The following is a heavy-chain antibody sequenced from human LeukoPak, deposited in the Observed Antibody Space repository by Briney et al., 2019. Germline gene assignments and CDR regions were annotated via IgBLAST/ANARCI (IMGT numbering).Heavy chain of an antibody. CDR3: ARVMAREARNYYYYYGMDV. CDR1: GYTFTSYD. D-gene: IGHD3-10*01. CDR2: MNPNSGNT. J-gene: IGHJ6*02. V-gene: IGHV1-8*01. Sequence: ASVKVSCKASGYTFTSYDINWVRQATGQGLEWMGWMNPNSGNTGYAQKFQGRVTMTRNTSISTAYMELSSLRSEDTAVYYCARVMAREARNYYYYYGMDVWGQGTTVTVSS.